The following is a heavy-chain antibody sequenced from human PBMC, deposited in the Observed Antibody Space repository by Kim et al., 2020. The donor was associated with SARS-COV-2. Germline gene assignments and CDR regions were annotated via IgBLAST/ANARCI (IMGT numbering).Heavy chain of an antibody. D-gene: IGHD3-22*01. Sequence: YADTGKRRFTISRDNYKNTLYLQMNSLRAEDTAVYYCARGMIVAVPFDYWGQGTLVTVSS. J-gene: IGHJ4*02. CDR3: ARGMIVAVPFDY. V-gene: IGHV3-33*01.